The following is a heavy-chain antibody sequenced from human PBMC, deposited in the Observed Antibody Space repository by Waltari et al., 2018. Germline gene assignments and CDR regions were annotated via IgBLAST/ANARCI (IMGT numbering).Heavy chain of an antibody. CDR3: ARDRYSSGWPSHFDL. CDR1: GFTFSRYS. J-gene: IGHJ2*01. V-gene: IGHV3-48*01. D-gene: IGHD6-19*01. Sequence: EVQLVESGGDLVQPGGSLRLSCAASGFTFSRYSMNWVRQAPGKGLEWVSYISSSSSTKYYADSVKGRFTISRDNGKNSLYLQMNSLRAEDTAVYYCARDRYSSGWPSHFDLWGRGTLVTVSS. CDR2: ISSSSSTK.